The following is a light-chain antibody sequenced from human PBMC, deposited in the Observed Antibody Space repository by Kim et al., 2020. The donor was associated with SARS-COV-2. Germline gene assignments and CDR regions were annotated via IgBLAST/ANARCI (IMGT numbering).Light chain of an antibody. J-gene: IGLJ3*02. Sequence: SYELTQPSSVSVSPGQTANITCSGNILTKKYARWFQQKPGQAPVLVIYKDNERPSGIPERFSGSSSGTTVTLTISGAQVEDEADYYCYSAADNPLFGGGTKVTVL. CDR3: YSAADNPL. V-gene: IGLV3-27*01. CDR2: KDN. CDR1: ILTKKY.